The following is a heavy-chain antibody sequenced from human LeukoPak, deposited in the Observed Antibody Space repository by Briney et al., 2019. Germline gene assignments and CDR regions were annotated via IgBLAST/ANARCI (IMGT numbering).Heavy chain of an antibody. V-gene: IGHV4-59*10. Sequence: SETLSLTCAVYGGSFSGFYWSWIRQPAGKGLEWIGRIYTRGSTNYNPSLKSRVTMSVDTSKNQFSLKLSSVTAADTAVYYCARGRYCSADICSGGDAFDIWGQGTMVSVSS. CDR2: IYTRGST. CDR1: GGSFSGFY. CDR3: ARGRYCSADICSGGDAFDI. D-gene: IGHD2-15*01. J-gene: IGHJ3*02.